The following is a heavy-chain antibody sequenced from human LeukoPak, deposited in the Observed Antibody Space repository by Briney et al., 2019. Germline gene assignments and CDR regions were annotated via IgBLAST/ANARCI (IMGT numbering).Heavy chain of an antibody. D-gene: IGHD6-13*01. CDR1: GGSISSYY. CDR3: ARGLYSSSWCFFDC. CDR2: ISASGST. J-gene: IGHJ4*02. Sequence: SETLSLTCTVSGGSISSYYWNWIRQPAGKGLEWIGHISASGSTNYNPSLNSRATMSLDTSKNQFSLKLSPVTAADAAVYYCARGLYSSSWCFFDCWSQGTLVTVSS. V-gene: IGHV4-4*07.